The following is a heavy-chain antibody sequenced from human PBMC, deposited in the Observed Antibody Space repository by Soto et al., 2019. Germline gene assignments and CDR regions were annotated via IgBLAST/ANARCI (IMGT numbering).Heavy chain of an antibody. J-gene: IGHJ4*02. CDR3: AKQSDDSRYSSSDY. CDR2: ITGSGGST. V-gene: IGHV3-23*01. D-gene: IGHD2-21*01. CDR1: GLTFSSYS. Sequence: GGSLRLSCAASGLTFSSYSMNWVRQAPGKGLEWVSSITGSGGSTLYADSVKGRFTISRDNSKNTLFLQMDSLRAEDTAVYYCAKQSDDSRYSSSDYWGQGILVTVSS.